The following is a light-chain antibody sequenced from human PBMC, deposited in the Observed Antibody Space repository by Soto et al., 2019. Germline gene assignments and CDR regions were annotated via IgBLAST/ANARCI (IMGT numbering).Light chain of an antibody. Sequence: QSLLTQSPSASASLGASVKLTCTLSSGHSSYAIAWHQQQPEKGPRYLMKLNSDGSHSKGDGIPDRFSGSSSGAERYLTISSLQSEDEADYYCQTWGTGTVVFGGGTKLTVL. CDR2: LNSDGSH. V-gene: IGLV4-69*01. CDR1: SGHSSYA. J-gene: IGLJ2*01. CDR3: QTWGTGTVV.